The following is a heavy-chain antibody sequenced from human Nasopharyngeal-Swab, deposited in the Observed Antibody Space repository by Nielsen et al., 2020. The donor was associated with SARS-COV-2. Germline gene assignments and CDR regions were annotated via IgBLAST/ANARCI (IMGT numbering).Heavy chain of an antibody. CDR2: IYYSGST. CDR3: ARANYDILTGYYIYFDY. J-gene: IGHJ4*02. CDR1: GGSVRSGSYN. Sequence: SETLSLTFTASGGSVRSGSYNWCCSRQRPGNGLEWIGYIYYSGSTNYNPPLKSRVTISVDTSKNQFSLKLSSVSASDTSVYYCARANYDILTGYYIYFDYWGQGTLVTVSS. V-gene: IGHV4-61*01. D-gene: IGHD3-9*01.